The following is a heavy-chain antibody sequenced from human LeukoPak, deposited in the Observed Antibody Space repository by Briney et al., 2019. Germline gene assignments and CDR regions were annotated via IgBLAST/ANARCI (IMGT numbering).Heavy chain of an antibody. CDR3: ARRVGRWFGERAYYYNYMDV. CDR1: GGSFSAYY. V-gene: IGHV4-34*01. Sequence: SETLSLTCAVYGGSFSAYYWSWIRQPPGKGLEWIGEINHRGSTNYKSSLKSRVTISVDTSKNQFSLKLGSVTAADTAVYYCARRVGRWFGERAYYYNYMDVWGIGTTVTISS. D-gene: IGHD3-10*01. CDR2: INHRGST. J-gene: IGHJ6*03.